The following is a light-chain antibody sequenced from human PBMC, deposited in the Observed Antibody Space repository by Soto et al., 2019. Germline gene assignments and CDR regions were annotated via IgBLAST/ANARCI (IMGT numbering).Light chain of an antibody. V-gene: IGKV3-20*01. CDR1: QSVSSSS. CDR2: DAS. J-gene: IGKJ1*01. Sequence: EIMLKQSPGTLSLSPGERATRSCRASQSVSSSSLAWYQRKRGQAPRLLIHDASSRATGIPDRFSGSGSGTDFTLTISRLEPEDFAVYYCQQYGGSPRTFGQGSMVDIK. CDR3: QQYGGSPRT.